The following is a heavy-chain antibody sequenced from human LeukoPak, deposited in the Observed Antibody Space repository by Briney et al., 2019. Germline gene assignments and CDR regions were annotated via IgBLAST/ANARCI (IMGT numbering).Heavy chain of an antibody. CDR3: ASPYGINGFDI. CDR2: ISGSGGRT. CDR1: GFTFSSYG. D-gene: IGHD1-1*01. J-gene: IGHJ3*02. Sequence: PGGSLRLSCAASGFTFSSYGMSWVRQAPGKGLEWVSGISGSGGRTYFADSVKGRFTISRDNSKNTLYLQMNSLRAEDTAVYYCASPYGINGFDIWGQGTMVTVSS. V-gene: IGHV3-23*01.